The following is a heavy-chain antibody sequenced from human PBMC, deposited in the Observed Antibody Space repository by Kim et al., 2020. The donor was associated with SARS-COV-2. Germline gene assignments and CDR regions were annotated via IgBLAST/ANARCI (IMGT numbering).Heavy chain of an antibody. V-gene: IGHV3-30*18. CDR2: ISYDGSNK. Sequence: GGSLRLSCAASGFTFSSYGMHWVRQAPGKGLEWVAVISYDGSNKYYADSVKGRFTISRDNSKNTLYLQMNSLRAEDTAVYYCAKVSGSYFGWFDPWGQGTLVTVSS. J-gene: IGHJ5*02. D-gene: IGHD1-26*01. CDR1: GFTFSSYG. CDR3: AKVSGSYFGWFDP.